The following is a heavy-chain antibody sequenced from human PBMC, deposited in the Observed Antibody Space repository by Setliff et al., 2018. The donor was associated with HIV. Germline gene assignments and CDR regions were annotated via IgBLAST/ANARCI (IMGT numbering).Heavy chain of an antibody. J-gene: IGHJ6*03. CDR1: GGSISGYD. Sequence: SETLSLTCTVSGGSISGYDWSWIRQPPGKGLEWIGEINHSGSTNYNPSLKSRVTISVDTSKNQFSLKLNSVTAADTAVYYCARARGNYYGSGKVYYYYYYMDVWGKGTTVTVSS. V-gene: IGHV4-34*01. CDR3: ARARGNYYGSGKVYYYYYYMDV. D-gene: IGHD3-10*01. CDR2: INHSGST.